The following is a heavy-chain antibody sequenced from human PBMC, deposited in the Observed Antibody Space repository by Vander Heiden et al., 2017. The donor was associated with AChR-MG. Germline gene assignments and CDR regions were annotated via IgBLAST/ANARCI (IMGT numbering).Heavy chain of an antibody. CDR1: GGPISSSNW. Sequence: QVQLQEPGPGLVKPSGTLSLTCAVSGGPISSSNWWSCVRQPPGKGLEWIGEIYHSGSTNYNPSLKSRVTISVDKSKNQFSLKLSSVTAADTAVYYCGRDEAYSSGWYGYWGEGTLVAVSS. CDR2: IYHSGST. CDR3: GRDEAYSSGWYGY. J-gene: IGHJ4*02. D-gene: IGHD6-19*01. V-gene: IGHV4-4*02.